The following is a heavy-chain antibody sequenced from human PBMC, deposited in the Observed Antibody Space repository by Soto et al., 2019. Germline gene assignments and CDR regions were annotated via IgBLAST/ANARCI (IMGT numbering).Heavy chain of an antibody. D-gene: IGHD5-18*01. J-gene: IGHJ4*02. V-gene: IGHV4-59*01. Sequence: SETLSLPXNVSGGSISNFHLSWIRQPPGKGLEWIGYIYYSGNYYNPSLTSRVSMSLDKSKNQFSLHLKSVTAADTALYFCALGGYNYGRPFDFWGQGTRVTVSS. CDR1: GGSISNFH. CDR2: IYYSGN. CDR3: ALGGYNYGRPFDF.